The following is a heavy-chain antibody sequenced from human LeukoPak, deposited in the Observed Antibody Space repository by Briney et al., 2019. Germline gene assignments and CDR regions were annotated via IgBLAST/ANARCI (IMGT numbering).Heavy chain of an antibody. V-gene: IGHV4-59*08. Sequence: PSETLSLTCTVSGGSISSYYWSWIRQPPGKGLEWIGYIYYSGSTNYNPSLKSRVTISVDTSKNQLSLQLSSVTAADTAVYYCARLGVAGQLDYWGQGTLVTVPS. J-gene: IGHJ4*02. CDR1: GGSISSYY. CDR2: IYYSGST. CDR3: ARLGVAGQLDY. D-gene: IGHD6-19*01.